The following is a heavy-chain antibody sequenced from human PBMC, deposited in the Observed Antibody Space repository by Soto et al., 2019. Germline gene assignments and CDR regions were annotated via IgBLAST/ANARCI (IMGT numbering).Heavy chain of an antibody. Sequence: GSLRLSCAASGXPFSSSCLHWVRQAPGKGLEWVAVIAYDGSNKFYIDSVKGRFTVSIDNSKNTMYLQMSSLRDEDTAVYYCAKDRQADFWRLPSPMDVWGQGTTGTVS. V-gene: IGHV3-30*18. J-gene: IGHJ6*02. CDR3: AKDRQADFWRLPSPMDV. CDR1: GXPFSSSC. CDR2: IAYDGSNK. D-gene: IGHD3-3*01.